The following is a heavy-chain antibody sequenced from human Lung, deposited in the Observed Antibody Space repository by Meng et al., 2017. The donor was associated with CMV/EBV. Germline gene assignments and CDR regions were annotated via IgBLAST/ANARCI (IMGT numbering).Heavy chain of an antibody. CDR2: INPNSGGT. CDR1: GYTFNGYN. J-gene: IGHJ6*01. V-gene: IGHV1-2*02. D-gene: IGHD3/OR15-3a*01. Sequence: ASVXVSXKASGYTFNGYNMHWVRQAPGQGLEWMGWINPNSGGTNYAQRFQGRVTLTIDTSISTAYMELSRLKSDDTAVYFCARLFHTILGTGYYYGMDVWXQRTTVTVSS. CDR3: ARLFHTILGTGYYYGMDV.